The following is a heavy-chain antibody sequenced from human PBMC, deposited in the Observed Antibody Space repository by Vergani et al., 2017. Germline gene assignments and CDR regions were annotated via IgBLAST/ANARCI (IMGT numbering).Heavy chain of an antibody. CDR1: GYTFTGYY. D-gene: IGHD3-9*01. V-gene: IGHV1-2*02. Sequence: QVQLVQSGAEVKKPGASVKVSCKASGYTFTGYYMHWVRQAPGQGLEWMGWINPNSGGTNYAQKFQGRVTMTRDTSISTAYMGLSRLRSDDTAVYYCARDLGGYDILTGYYKGAVDYWGQGTLVTVS. CDR2: INPNSGGT. J-gene: IGHJ4*02. CDR3: ARDLGGYDILTGYYKGAVDY.